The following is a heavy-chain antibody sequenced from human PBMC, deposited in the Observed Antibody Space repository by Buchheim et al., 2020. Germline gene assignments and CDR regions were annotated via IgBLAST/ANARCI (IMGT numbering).Heavy chain of an antibody. CDR3: ARVEDWGHHWFDS. CDR2: IIPVFGTT. CDR1: GGTFGRSA. D-gene: IGHD3-16*01. J-gene: IGHJ5*01. V-gene: IGHV1-69*06. Sequence: QVQLVQSGADVKKPGSSVKVSCKASGGTFGRSAINWVRQAPGQGLEWMGGIIPVFGTTNFAQKFQGRVTITADKSTSTAYMELSSLTSEDTAVYYCARVEDWGHHWFDSWGQGTL.